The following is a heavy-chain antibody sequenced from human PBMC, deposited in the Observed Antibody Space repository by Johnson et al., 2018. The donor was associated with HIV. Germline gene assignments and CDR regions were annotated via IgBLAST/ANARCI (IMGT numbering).Heavy chain of an antibody. D-gene: IGHD4-23*01. Sequence: MQLVESGGGVVRPGGSLRLSCAASGFTFSNAWMSWVRQGPGKGLEWVGRIKSKTDGGKTDYAAHVKGRFTISRDDSKTTLFLQMNSLKIEDTAVYYCTTDLGVVGGFDIWGQGTMVSVS. CDR3: TTDLGVVGGFDI. CDR1: GFTFSNAW. V-gene: IGHV3-15*01. CDR2: IKSKTDGGKT. J-gene: IGHJ3*02.